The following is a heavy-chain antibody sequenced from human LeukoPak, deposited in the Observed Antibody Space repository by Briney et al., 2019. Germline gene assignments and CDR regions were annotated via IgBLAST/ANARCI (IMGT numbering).Heavy chain of an antibody. CDR3: ARHLYIPAAHDAFDI. J-gene: IGHJ3*02. CDR1: GYSISSGYY. V-gene: IGHV4-38-2*01. CDR2: IYHSGST. D-gene: IGHD2-2*01. Sequence: KPSETLSLTXAVSGYSISSGYYWGWIRQPPGKGLERIGSIYHSGSTYYNPSLKSRVTISVDTSKNQFSLKLSSVTAADTAVYYCARHLYIPAAHDAFDIWGQGTMVTVSS.